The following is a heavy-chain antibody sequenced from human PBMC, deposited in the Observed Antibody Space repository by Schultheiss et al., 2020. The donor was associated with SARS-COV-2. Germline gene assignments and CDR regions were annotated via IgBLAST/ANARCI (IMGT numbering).Heavy chain of an antibody. V-gene: IGHV3-13*05. CDR3: TSPGVTTGGGMDV. CDR1: GFTFSSYS. D-gene: IGHD1-14*01. J-gene: IGHJ6*02. CDR2: IGTAGDP. Sequence: GGSLRLSCAASGFTFSSYSMNWVRQATGKGLEWVSAIGTAGDPYYPGSVKGRFTISRDNAKNSLYLQMTILRAEDTAVYYCTSPGVTTGGGMDVWGQGTTVTVSS.